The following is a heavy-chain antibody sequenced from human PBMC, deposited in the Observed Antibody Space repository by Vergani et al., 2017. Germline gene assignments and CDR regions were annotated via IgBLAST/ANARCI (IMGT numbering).Heavy chain of an antibody. V-gene: IGHV4-4*07. CDR2: LCPSGST. CDR1: GAPISYWC. CDR3: ARHRGDYDRGGMDV. J-gene: IGHJ6*02. Sequence: QVQLKESGPGLVKPSETLSLTCSASGAPISYWCWSWLRQPAGKGLEWIGRLCPSGSTNYKPSLKSRVTMSIDTSKNQFSLKLTSVTAADTAVYYCARHRGDYDRGGMDVWGQGTTVTVSS. D-gene: IGHD4-17*01.